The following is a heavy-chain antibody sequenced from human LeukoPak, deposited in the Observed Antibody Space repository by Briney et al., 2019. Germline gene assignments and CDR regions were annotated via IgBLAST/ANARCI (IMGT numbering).Heavy chain of an antibody. CDR1: GFTFSSYW. CDR2: LNSDGTST. Sequence: TGGSLRLSCAASGFTFSSYWMHWVRQAPGKGLVWVSLLNSDGTSTFHADSVRGRFTISRDNAKNTLYLQMNSLRAEDTAVYYCARKGSGNYYVDYWGQGTLVTVSS. J-gene: IGHJ4*02. CDR3: ARKGSGNYYVDY. D-gene: IGHD1-26*01. V-gene: IGHV3-74*01.